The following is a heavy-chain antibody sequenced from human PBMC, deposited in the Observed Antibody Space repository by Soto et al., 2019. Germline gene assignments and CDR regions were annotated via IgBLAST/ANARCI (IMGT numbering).Heavy chain of an antibody. D-gene: IGHD3-22*01. V-gene: IGHV4-59*01. CDR1: GGSISSYY. CDR2: IYYSGST. CDR3: ARFWTGPYYYDSSGFDY. J-gene: IGHJ4*02. Sequence: TLSLTCTVSGGSISSYYWSWIRQPPGKGLEWIGYIYYSGSTNYNPSLKSRVTISVDTSKNQFSLKLSSVTAADTAVYYCARFWTGPYYYDSSGFDYWGQGTLVTVSS.